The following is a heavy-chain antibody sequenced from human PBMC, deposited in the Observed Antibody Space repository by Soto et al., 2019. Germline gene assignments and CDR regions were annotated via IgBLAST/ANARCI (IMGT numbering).Heavy chain of an antibody. CDR3: ARGQRRYFDWLLNYWYFDL. D-gene: IGHD3-9*01. V-gene: IGHV4-34*01. Sequence: SETLSLTCAVYGGSFSGYYWSWIRQPPGKVLEWIGEINHSGSTNYNPSLKSRVTISVDTSKNQFSLKLSSVTAADTAVYYCARGQRRYFDWLLNYWYFDLWGRGTLVT. J-gene: IGHJ2*01. CDR2: INHSGST. CDR1: GGSFSGYY.